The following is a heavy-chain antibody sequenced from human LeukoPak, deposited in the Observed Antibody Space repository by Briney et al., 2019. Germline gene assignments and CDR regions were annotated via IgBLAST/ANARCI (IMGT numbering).Heavy chain of an antibody. CDR2: ISSNGGST. V-gene: IGHV3-64D*06. D-gene: IGHD2-2*01. CDR1: GFTFSNYA. J-gene: IGHJ5*02. Sequence: PGGSLRLSCSASGFTFSNYAMHWVRQAPGKGLEYVSVISSNGGSTYYADSVKGRFTISRDNSKNTLYLQMSSLRAEDTAVYYCVKGACSSSSCYSGFDPWGQGTLVTVSS. CDR3: VKGACSSSSCYSGFDP.